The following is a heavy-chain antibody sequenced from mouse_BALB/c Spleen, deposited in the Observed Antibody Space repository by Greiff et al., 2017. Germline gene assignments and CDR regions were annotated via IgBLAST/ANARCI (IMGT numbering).Heavy chain of an antibody. CDR2: IDPSDSYT. V-gene: IGHV1-69*02. D-gene: IGHD4-1*01. CDR1: GYTFTSYW. CDR3: ARRRDWEDY. Sequence: QVHVKQPGAELVKPGASVKLSCKASGYTFTSYWMHWVKQRPGQGLEWIGEIDPSDSYTNYNQKFKGKATLTVDKSSSTAYMQLSSLTSEDSAVYYCARRRDWEDYWGQGTTLTVSS. J-gene: IGHJ2*01.